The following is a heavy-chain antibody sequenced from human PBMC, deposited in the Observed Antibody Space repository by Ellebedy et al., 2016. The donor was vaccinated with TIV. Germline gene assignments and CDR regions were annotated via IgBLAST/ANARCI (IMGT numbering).Heavy chain of an antibody. Sequence: MPSETLSLTCTVSGGSIGSYYWSWIRQPPGKGLEWIGCIYYSGSTYYNPSLKSRVTISVDTSKNQFSLKLSSVTAADTAVYYCARHVLGSFDYWGQGTLVTVSS. D-gene: IGHD3-16*01. J-gene: IGHJ4*02. CDR1: GGSIGSYY. V-gene: IGHV4-39*01. CDR3: ARHVLGSFDY. CDR2: IYYSGST.